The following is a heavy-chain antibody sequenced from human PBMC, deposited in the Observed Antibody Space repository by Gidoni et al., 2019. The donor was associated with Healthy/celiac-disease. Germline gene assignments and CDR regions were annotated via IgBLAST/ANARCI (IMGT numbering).Heavy chain of an antibody. V-gene: IGHV3-7*03. CDR1: GFTFSSYW. Sequence: EVQLVESGGGLVQPGGSLRLSCAASGFTFSSYWMSWVRQAPGKGLEWVANIKQDGSEKYYVDSVKGRFTISRDNAKNSLYLQMNSLRAEDTAVYYCARDGTRTGWISVGYYYYGMDVWGQGTTVTVSS. J-gene: IGHJ6*02. D-gene: IGHD5-12*01. CDR3: ARDGTRTGWISVGYYYYGMDV. CDR2: IKQDGSEK.